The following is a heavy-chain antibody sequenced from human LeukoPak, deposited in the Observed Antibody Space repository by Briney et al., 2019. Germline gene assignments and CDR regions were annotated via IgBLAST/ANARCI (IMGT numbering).Heavy chain of an antibody. J-gene: IGHJ6*02. CDR3: AKDGVYFCLNGMDV. D-gene: IGHD6-13*01. V-gene: IGHV3-23*01. CDR1: GFTFSSYA. CDR2: ISGSGGST. Sequence: PGRSLRLSCAASGFTFSSYAMSWVRQAPGKGLEWVSAISGSGGSTYYADSVKGRFTISRDNSKNTLYLQMNSLRAEDTAVYYCAKDGVYFCLNGMDVWGQGTTVTVSS.